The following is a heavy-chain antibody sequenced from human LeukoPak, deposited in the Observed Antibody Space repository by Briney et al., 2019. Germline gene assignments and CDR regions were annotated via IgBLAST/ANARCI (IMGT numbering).Heavy chain of an antibody. Sequence: PSETLSLTCTVSGGSISSYYWSWLRQPPGKGLEWIGYIYYSGSTNYNPSLKSRVTISVDTSKNQFSLKLSSVTAADTAVYYCARDGGYNWFDPWGQGTLVTVSS. J-gene: IGHJ5*02. D-gene: IGHD3-3*01. CDR1: GGSISSYY. CDR3: ARDGGYNWFDP. V-gene: IGHV4-59*12. CDR2: IYYSGST.